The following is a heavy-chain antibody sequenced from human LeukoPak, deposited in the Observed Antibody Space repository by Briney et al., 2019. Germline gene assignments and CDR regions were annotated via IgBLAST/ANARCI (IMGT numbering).Heavy chain of an antibody. CDR2: ISGGGETT. CDR3: ARDYADYVAYFHFDY. Sequence: GGSLRLSCAASGFTFNNYAMNWVRQAPGKGLEWVSSISGGGETTYYADSAKGRFTISRDNSQNTLYVQMNSLRAEETAVYYCARDYADYVAYFHFDYWGQGTLVTVSS. D-gene: IGHD4-17*01. J-gene: IGHJ4*02. CDR1: GFTFNNYA. V-gene: IGHV3-23*01.